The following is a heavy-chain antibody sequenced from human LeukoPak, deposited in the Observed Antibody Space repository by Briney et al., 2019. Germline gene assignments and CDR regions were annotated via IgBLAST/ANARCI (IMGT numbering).Heavy chain of an antibody. D-gene: IGHD2-2*01. J-gene: IGHJ6*02. CDR2: IYYSGST. Sequence: PSETLSLTCTVSGDSVSSSSYYWSWIRQPPGKGLEWIGYIYYSGSTYYNPSLKSRVTISVDTSKNQFSLKLSSVTAADTAVYYCARGWGRGPLGYCSSTSCSGGMDVWGQGTTVTVSS. V-gene: IGHV4-61*01. CDR1: GDSVSSSSYY. CDR3: ARGWGRGPLGYCSSTSCSGGMDV.